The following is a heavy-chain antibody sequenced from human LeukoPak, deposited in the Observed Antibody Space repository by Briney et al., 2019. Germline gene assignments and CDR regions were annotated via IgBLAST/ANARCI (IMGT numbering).Heavy chain of an antibody. J-gene: IGHJ4*02. V-gene: IGHV3-43D*03. CDR1: GFTFDDYA. D-gene: IGHD5-18*01. CDR2: ISWDGGST. Sequence: GGSLRLSCAASGFTFDDYAMHWVRQAPGKGLEWVSLISWDGGSTYYADSVKGRFTISRDNSKNSLYLQMNSLRAEDTALYYCAKDMGLRPGLPDYWGQGTLVTVSS. CDR3: AKDMGLRPGLPDY.